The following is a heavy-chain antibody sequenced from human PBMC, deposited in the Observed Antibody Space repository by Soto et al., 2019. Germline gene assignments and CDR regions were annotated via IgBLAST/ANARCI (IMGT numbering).Heavy chain of an antibody. V-gene: IGHV4-59*01. J-gene: IGHJ6*03. D-gene: IGHD3-16*01. CDR1: GGSISSYY. Sequence: SETLSLTCTVSGGSISSYYWSWIRQPPGKGLEWIGYIYYSGSTKYNPSLESRITNSVDTSKNQFSLRLTSVAATDTAVYYCARTLDYGHMDVWGKGTTVTXS. CDR2: IYYSGST. CDR3: ARTLDYGHMDV.